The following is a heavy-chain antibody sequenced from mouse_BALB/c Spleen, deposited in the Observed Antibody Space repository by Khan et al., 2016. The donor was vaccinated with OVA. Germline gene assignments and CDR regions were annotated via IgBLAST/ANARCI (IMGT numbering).Heavy chain of an antibody. Sequence: QVQLKQSGPGLVAPSQSLSITCTVSGFSLSRYNIHWVRQPPGKGMEWLGMIWGGGGTDYNSTLKSRLIIRKDNSKSQVLLKMNSLQTDDTAMYYCARTYYRYDGYYAMDYWGQGTSVTFSS. CDR2: IWGGGGT. D-gene: IGHD2-14*01. J-gene: IGHJ4*01. CDR3: ARTYYRYDGYYAMDY. V-gene: IGHV2-6-4*01. CDR1: GFSLSRYN.